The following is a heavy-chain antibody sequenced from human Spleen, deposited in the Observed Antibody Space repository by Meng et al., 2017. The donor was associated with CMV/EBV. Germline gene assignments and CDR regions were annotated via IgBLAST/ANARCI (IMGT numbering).Heavy chain of an antibody. Sequence: ASVKVSCKASGGTFSSYAISWVRQAPGQGLEWMGWISAYNGNTNYAQKLQGRVTMTTDTSTSTAYMELRSLRSDDTAVYYCARDRATHSSSEGADYWGQGTLVTVSS. CDR2: ISAYNGNT. CDR3: ARDRATHSSSEGADY. V-gene: IGHV1-18*01. D-gene: IGHD6-6*01. CDR1: GGTFSSYA. J-gene: IGHJ4*02.